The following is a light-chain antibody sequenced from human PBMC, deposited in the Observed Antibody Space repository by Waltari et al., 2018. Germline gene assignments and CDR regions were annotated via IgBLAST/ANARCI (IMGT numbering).Light chain of an antibody. J-gene: IGLJ2*01. V-gene: IGLV3-21*04. CDR1: NIATKG. CDR3: QVWDSTSDHVV. CDR2: HDS. Sequence: SYVLTQPPSVSVAPGQTARITCGGSNIATKGVHWYQQNPGQAPVVIIYHDSDRPSGIPERFSGSNSGNTATLTISRVEAGDEADYYCQVWDSTSDHVVFGGGTRLTVL.